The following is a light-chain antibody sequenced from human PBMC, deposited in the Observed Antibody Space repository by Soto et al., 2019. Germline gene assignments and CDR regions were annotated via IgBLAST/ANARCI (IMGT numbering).Light chain of an antibody. J-gene: IGLJ2*01. V-gene: IGLV1-47*01. CDR3: AAWDDSLSGVV. CDR2: RNN. CDR1: SSNIGSNY. Sequence: QFVLTQPPSASGTPGRRVTISCSGSSSNIGSNYVYWYQQLPGTAPKLLIYRNNQRPSGVPDRFSGSKSGTSASLAISGLRSEDEADYYCAAWDDSLSGVVFGGGTKLTVL.